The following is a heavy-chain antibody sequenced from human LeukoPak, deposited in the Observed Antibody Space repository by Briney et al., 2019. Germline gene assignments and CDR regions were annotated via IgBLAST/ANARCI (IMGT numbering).Heavy chain of an antibody. CDR1: GYTFTSYD. Sequence: GASVKVSCKASGYTFTSYDINWVRQATGQGLEWMGWMNPNSGNTGYAQKFQGRVTITRNTSISTAYMELSSLRSEDTAVYYCARGPYCSSTSCYKYYYHYYMDVWGKGTTVTVSS. J-gene: IGHJ6*03. D-gene: IGHD2-2*02. CDR3: ARGPYCSSTSCYKYYYHYYMDV. V-gene: IGHV1-8*03. CDR2: MNPNSGNT.